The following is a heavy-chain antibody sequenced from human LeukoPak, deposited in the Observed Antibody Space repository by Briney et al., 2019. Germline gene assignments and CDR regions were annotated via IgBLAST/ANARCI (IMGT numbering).Heavy chain of an antibody. CDR1: GFTFSSYS. D-gene: IGHD4-23*01. CDR3: AKDPNGDYVGAFDF. J-gene: IGHJ3*01. CDR2: ITATTRST. V-gene: IGHV3-23*01. Sequence: PGGPLRLSCAASGFTFSSYSMNWFRQAPGKGLEWVSTITATTRSTSYADSVKGRFTISRDNSKRTLYLQMNSLRVEDTAMYYCAKDPNGDYVGAFDFWGQGTLVSVSS.